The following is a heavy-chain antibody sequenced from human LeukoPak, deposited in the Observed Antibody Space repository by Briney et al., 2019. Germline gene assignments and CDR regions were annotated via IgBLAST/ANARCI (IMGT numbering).Heavy chain of an antibody. J-gene: IGHJ4*02. CDR2: INSDGSST. CDR3: ARGFYGDYVGY. D-gene: IGHD4-17*01. CDR1: GFTFSSYW. Sequence: GGSLRLSCAASGFTFSSYWMHWVRQAPGKGLVWVSRINSDGSSTSYADSVKGRFTISRDNAKNTLYLQMNSLRAEDTAVYYCARGFYGDYVGYWGQGTLVTVSS. V-gene: IGHV3-74*01.